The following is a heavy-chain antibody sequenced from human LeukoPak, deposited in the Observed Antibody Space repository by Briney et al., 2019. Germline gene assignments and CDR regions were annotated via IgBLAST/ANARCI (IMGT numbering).Heavy chain of an antibody. D-gene: IGHD3-10*01. V-gene: IGHV5-51*01. Sequence: GDPLKIPCKGFGYLFTSYWIARVGQMPGKGLERMGMIYPADSENRSSPPFLGQVTISADKSISTAFLRWTSLKASDTAIYYCARGRGTGSPIGPRYFDLWGRGTLVTVSS. J-gene: IGHJ2*01. CDR3: ARGRGTGSPIGPRYFDL. CDR1: GYLFTSYW. CDR2: IYPADSEN.